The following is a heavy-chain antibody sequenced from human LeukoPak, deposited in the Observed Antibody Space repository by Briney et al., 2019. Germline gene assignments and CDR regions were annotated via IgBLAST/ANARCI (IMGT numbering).Heavy chain of an antibody. CDR3: ARDPGGSGSYLFDY. J-gene: IGHJ4*02. Sequence: GGSLRLSCAASGFTFSSYAMHWVRQAPGKGLEWVAVISYDGSNKYYADSVKGRFTISRDNSKNTLYLQMNSLRAEGTAVYYCARDPGGSGSYLFDYWGQGTLVTVSS. CDR1: GFTFSSYA. CDR2: ISYDGSNK. D-gene: IGHD3-10*01. V-gene: IGHV3-30-3*01.